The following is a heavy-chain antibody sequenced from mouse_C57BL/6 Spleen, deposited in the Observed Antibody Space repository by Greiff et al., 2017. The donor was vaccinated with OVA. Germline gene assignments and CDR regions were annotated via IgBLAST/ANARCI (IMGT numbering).Heavy chain of an antibody. CDR3: ARLRGPYGNYDYCDY. CDR2: IYPGDGDT. V-gene: IGHV1-82*01. CDR1: GYAFSSSW. D-gene: IGHD2-1*01. J-gene: IGHJ2*01. Sequence: QVQLQQSGPELVKPGASVKISCKASGYAFSSSWMNWVKQRPGKGLEWIGRIYPGDGDTNYNGKFKGKATLTADKSSSTAYMQLSSLTSEDSAVYFCARLRGPYGNYDYCDYGGQGTTLTVSS.